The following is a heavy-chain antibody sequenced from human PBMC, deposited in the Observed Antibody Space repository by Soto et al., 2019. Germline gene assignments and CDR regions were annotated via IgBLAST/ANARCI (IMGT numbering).Heavy chain of an antibody. CDR3: ARGRRTFEEDIVVVPAAIDNWFDP. D-gene: IGHD2-2*01. CDR2: MNPNSGNT. Sequence: ASVKVSCKASGYTFTSYDINWVRQATGQGLEWMGWMNPNSGNTGYAQKFQGRVTMTRNTSISTAYMELSSLRSEDTAVYYCARGRRTFEEDIVVVPAAIDNWFDPWGQGTLVTVSS. CDR1: GYTFTSYD. J-gene: IGHJ5*02. V-gene: IGHV1-8*01.